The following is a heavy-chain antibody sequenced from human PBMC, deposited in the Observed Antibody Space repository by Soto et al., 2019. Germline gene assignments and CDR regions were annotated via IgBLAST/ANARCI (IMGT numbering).Heavy chain of an antibody. CDR3: VAALDDDYSNPTFYYYYGMDV. J-gene: IGHJ6*02. D-gene: IGHD4-4*01. V-gene: IGHV5-51*01. CDR2: IYPGDSDT. Sequence: PGESLKISCKGFGYSFTSYWIGWVRQMPGKGLEWMGIIYPGDSDTRYSPSFQGQVTISADKSISTAYLQWSSLKASDTAMYYCVAALDDDYSNPTFYYYYGMDVWGQGTTVTVSS. CDR1: GYSFTSYW.